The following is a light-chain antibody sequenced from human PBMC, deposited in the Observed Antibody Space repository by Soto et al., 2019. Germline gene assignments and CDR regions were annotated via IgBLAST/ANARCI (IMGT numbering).Light chain of an antibody. CDR3: QQYGTWIT. CDR1: QWFSGKN. Sequence: EIVLTQSPATLSLSPGDRVSLSCGASQWFSGKNLAWYQQKPGQPPRLLIYSSSVRASGVPDRFRGSGSGTDFTLTITRLEPEDFAVYYCQQYGTWITFGQGTRLETK. J-gene: IGKJ5*01. V-gene: IGKV3-20*01. CDR2: SSS.